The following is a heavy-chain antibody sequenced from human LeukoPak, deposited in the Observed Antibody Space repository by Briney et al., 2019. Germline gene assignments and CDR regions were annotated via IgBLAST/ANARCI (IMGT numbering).Heavy chain of an antibody. CDR1: GYTFTSYY. CDR2: INPSGGST. D-gene: IGHD3-10*01. V-gene: IGHV1-46*01. Sequence: GASVKVSCKASGYTFTSYYMHWVRQAPGQGLEWMGIINPSGGSTSYAQKFQGRVTMTRDTSTSTVYMELSSLKASDTAMYYCARLGPYYYGSGSYTPFDYWGQGTLVTVS. J-gene: IGHJ4*02. CDR3: ARLGPYYYGSGSYTPFDY.